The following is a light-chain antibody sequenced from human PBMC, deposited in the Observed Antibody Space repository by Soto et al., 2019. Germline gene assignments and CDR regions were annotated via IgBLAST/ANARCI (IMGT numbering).Light chain of an antibody. CDR2: DST. J-gene: IGKJ4*01. V-gene: IGKV3-11*01. CDR1: QSVSRY. CDR3: QQRNSWPLT. Sequence: EIVLTQSPATLSLSPGERATLSCRTSQSVSRYLAWYQQKPGQAPRLLIYDSTDRATGLPARFSGSGSGTDFTLTINSLEPEDFAVYYCQQRNSWPLTFGGGTTVDIK.